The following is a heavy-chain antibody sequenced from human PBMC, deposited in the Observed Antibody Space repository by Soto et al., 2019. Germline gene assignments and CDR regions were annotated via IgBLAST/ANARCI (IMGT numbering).Heavy chain of an antibody. Sequence: PGGSLRLSCAASGLTFSSYAMHWVRQAPGKGLEWVAVISYDGSNKYYADSVKGRFTISRDNSKNTLYLQMNSLRAEDTAVYYCARAYGSSWYYFDYWGQGTLVTVSS. J-gene: IGHJ4*02. CDR1: GLTFSSYA. D-gene: IGHD6-6*01. CDR3: ARAYGSSWYYFDY. CDR2: ISYDGSNK. V-gene: IGHV3-30-3*01.